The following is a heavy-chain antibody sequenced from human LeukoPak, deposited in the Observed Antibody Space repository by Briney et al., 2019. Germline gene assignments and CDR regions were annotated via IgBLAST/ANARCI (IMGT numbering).Heavy chain of an antibody. CDR3: VKESGAVFGPDYFDS. Sequence: ASVKVSCKASGFTFTNYDTNWVRQATGQGLEWMGWMNPNSGNTGYTQKFQGRVAMTRDNSITTAYMELSSLRSEDTAVYYCVKESGAVFGPDYFDSWGQGTLVTVSS. J-gene: IGHJ4*02. CDR2: MNPNSGNT. V-gene: IGHV1-8*01. D-gene: IGHD6-19*01. CDR1: GFTFTNYD.